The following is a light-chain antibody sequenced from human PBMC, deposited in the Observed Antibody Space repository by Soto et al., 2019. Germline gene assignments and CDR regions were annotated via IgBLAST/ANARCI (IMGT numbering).Light chain of an antibody. CDR3: QQRSRWPPIT. J-gene: IGKJ5*01. Sequence: EIVLTQSPVTLSLSPGDRATLSCRASQSINYYLAWYQQKPGQAPRLLIYDASNRATGIPLRFSGSGSGTDFTLTISSLEPEDFAVYYCQQRSRWPPITFGQGTRLDIK. V-gene: IGKV3-11*01. CDR2: DAS. CDR1: QSINYY.